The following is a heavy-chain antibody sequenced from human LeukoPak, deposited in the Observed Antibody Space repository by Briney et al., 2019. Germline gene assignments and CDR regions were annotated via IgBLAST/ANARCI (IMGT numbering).Heavy chain of an antibody. D-gene: IGHD2-2*01. CDR2: ISAYNGNT. Sequence: ASVKVSCKASGYTFTSYGISWLRQAPGQGLEWMGWISAYNGNTNYAQKLQGRVTMTTDTSTSTAYMELRSLRSDDTAVYYCARVDCSSTSCYVPPVDYWGQGALVTVSS. V-gene: IGHV1-18*01. CDR3: ARVDCSSTSCYVPPVDY. J-gene: IGHJ4*02. CDR1: GYTFTSYG.